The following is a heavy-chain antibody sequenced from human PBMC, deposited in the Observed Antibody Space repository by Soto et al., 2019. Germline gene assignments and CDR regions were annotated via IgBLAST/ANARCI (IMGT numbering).Heavy chain of an antibody. CDR1: GFAFNNYA. J-gene: IGHJ3*02. CDR3: AKDSQGYCSGGSCLDAFDI. Sequence: GGSRRLSCAASGFAFNNYAMTWVRQAPGKGLEWVSAISGSGGSTFNADSVKGRFTISRDNSKNTLYLQMNSLRAEDTAVYYCAKDSQGYCSGGSCLDAFDIWGQGTMVTVSS. V-gene: IGHV3-23*01. D-gene: IGHD2-15*01. CDR2: ISGSGGST.